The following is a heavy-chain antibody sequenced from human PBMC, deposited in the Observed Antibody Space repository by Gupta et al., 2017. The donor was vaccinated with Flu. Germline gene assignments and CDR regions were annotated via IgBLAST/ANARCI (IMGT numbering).Heavy chain of an antibody. Sequence: QVQLVQSGAEVKKPGSSVKVSCKTSGGSLTSYTFTWVRQAPGQGLEWMGGITPLFGTTNDAQKVQGRVTFNADKSTRKAYMELSSLKSEDTAVYYCASEIEGVLIVPFDKWGQGTLVSVSS. CDR2: ITPLFGTT. CDR3: ASEIEGVLIVPFDK. CDR1: GGSLTSYT. V-gene: IGHV1-69*06. J-gene: IGHJ4*02. D-gene: IGHD3-3*01.